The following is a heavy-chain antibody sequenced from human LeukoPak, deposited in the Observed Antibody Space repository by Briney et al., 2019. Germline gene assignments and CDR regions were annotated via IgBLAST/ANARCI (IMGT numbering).Heavy chain of an antibody. CDR1: GFTFSSYG. CDR2: IRYDRSNK. V-gene: IGHV3-30*02. J-gene: IGHJ4*02. CDR3: AKIVDTAMVPFDY. Sequence: PGGSLRLSCAASGFTFSSYGMHWVRQAPGKGLEWVAFIRYDRSNKYYADSVKGRFTISRDNSKNTLYLQMNSLRAEDTDVYYCAKIVDTAMVPFDYWGQGTLVTVSS. D-gene: IGHD5-18*01.